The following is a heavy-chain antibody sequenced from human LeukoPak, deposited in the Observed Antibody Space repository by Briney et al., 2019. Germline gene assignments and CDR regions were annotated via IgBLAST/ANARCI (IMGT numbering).Heavy chain of an antibody. CDR1: GGSISSGGYY. D-gene: IGHD6-13*01. CDR2: IYYSGST. Sequence: SETLSLTCTVSGGSISSGGYYWSWIRQHPGKGLEWIGYIYYSGSTNYNPSLKSRVTISVDTSKNQFSLKLSSVTAADTAVYYCARARYSSSWAFDYWGQGTLVTVSS. V-gene: IGHV4-61*08. CDR3: ARARYSSSWAFDY. J-gene: IGHJ4*02.